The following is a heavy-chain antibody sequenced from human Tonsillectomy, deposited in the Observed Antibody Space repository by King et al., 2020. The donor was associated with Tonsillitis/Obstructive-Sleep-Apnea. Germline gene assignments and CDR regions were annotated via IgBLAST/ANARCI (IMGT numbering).Heavy chain of an antibody. CDR1: GYTFTEFY. CDR2: INPSSGGT. D-gene: IGHD1-14*01. Sequence: HVQLVESGAEVKTPGASVRVSCRASGYTFTEFYIHWVRQARGQGLEWLGIINPSSGGTTYAQKFQGRVTMTSDTSANTVYLELSSLRSEDTAVYYCARDDVVGRYIDSWGQGTLVTVSS. V-gene: IGHV1-46*01. CDR3: ARDDVVGRYIDS. J-gene: IGHJ4*02.